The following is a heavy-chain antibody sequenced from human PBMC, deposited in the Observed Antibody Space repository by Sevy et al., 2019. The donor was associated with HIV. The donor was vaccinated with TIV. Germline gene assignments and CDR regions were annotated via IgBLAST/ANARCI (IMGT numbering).Heavy chain of an antibody. D-gene: IGHD3-10*01. Sequence: GGSLRLSCAASGFTFRNYAMSWVRQAPGKGLEWVSAISGSAYSTYYADSVKGRFTISRDNSKNTLFLQMNSLRAEDTAVYYCAKYYYGSGSQGRYFDYWGQGTLVTVSS. CDR3: AKYYYGSGSQGRYFDY. CDR1: GFTFRNYA. CDR2: ISGSAYST. V-gene: IGHV3-23*01. J-gene: IGHJ4*02.